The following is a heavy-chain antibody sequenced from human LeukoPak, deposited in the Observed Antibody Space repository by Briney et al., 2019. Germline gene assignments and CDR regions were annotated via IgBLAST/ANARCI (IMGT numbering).Heavy chain of an antibody. V-gene: IGHV4-38-2*02. CDR3: AREPSYDSSGYYFDY. Sequence: SETLSLTCTVSGYSISSGYYWGWIRQPPGKGLEWIGSIYHSGSTYYNPSLKSRVTISVDASKNQFSLKLSSVTAADTAVYYCAREPSYDSSGYYFDYWGQGTLVTVSS. D-gene: IGHD3-22*01. CDR1: GYSISSGYY. CDR2: IYHSGST. J-gene: IGHJ4*02.